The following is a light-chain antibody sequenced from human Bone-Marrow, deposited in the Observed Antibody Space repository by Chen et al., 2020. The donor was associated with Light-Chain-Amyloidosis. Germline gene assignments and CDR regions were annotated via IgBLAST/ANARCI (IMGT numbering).Light chain of an antibody. J-gene: IGKJ4*01. Sequence: ELVLTQSPGTLSLSPGEGANLSCRASETISRNSLTWNQQKFGQAPRLLIYVSSSRATGMPDRFTGIGSGTEFALTINRLEPEEFARYYCQHYGTSPLTFGGWTKVEIK. CDR1: ETISRNS. CDR3: QHYGTSPLT. V-gene: IGKV3-20*01. CDR2: VSS.